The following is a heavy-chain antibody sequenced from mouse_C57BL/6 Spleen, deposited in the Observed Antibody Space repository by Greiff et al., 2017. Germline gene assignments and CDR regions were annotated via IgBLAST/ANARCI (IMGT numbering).Heavy chain of an antibody. CDR3: AISCISPYAMDY. Sequence: QVQLQQPGAELVKPGASVKVSCKASGYTFTSYWMHWVKQRPGQGLEWIGRIHPADSDTNYTQKFKGKATLTVDKSSSTAYMQLSSLTSEDSAVYYCAISCISPYAMDYWGQGTSVTVSS. J-gene: IGHJ4*01. CDR2: IHPADSDT. V-gene: IGHV1-74*01. D-gene: IGHD1-1*01. CDR1: GYTFTSYW.